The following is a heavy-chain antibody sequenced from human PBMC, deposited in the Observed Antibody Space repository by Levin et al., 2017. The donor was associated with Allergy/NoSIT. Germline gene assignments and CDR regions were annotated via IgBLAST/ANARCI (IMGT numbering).Heavy chain of an antibody. Sequence: PSETLSLTCAGYGGSFSNYYWSWIRQPPKKGLEWIGEINHSGSTSYKPSLKSRVTISLDTSNNQFSLKLSSVTAADTAVYYCAIRNYGSERLSYWGRGTLVTVSS. CDR3: AIRNYGSERLSY. V-gene: IGHV4-34*01. CDR1: GGSFSNYY. J-gene: IGHJ4*02. CDR2: INHSGST. D-gene: IGHD3-10*01.